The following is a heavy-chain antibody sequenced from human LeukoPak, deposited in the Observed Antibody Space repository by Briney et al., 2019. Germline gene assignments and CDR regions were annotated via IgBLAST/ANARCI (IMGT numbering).Heavy chain of an antibody. V-gene: IGHV3-21*01. D-gene: IGHD6-13*01. CDR2: ISSTSSYI. CDR3: ARDSIAAAGIMAYGMDV. CDR1: GFTFSSYS. J-gene: IGHJ6*02. Sequence: GGSLRLSCAASGFTFSSYSMNWVRQAPGKGLEWLSCISSTSSYIYYADSVKGRFTISRDNAKNSLYLQMNSLRAEDTAVYYCARDSIAAAGIMAYGMDVWGQGTTVTVSS.